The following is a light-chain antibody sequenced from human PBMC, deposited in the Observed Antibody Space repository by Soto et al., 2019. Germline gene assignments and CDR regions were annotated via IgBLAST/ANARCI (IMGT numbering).Light chain of an antibody. Sequence: AIRMTQSPSSLSASTGDRVTITCRASQGISSYLGWYQQKPGKAPKLLIYAASTLQSGVPSRFSGSGSGTDFTLTISCLQSKDFVTYYCQQYYSYPRTFGQATKVAIK. CDR1: QGISSY. V-gene: IGKV1-8*01. CDR3: QQYYSYPRT. CDR2: AAS. J-gene: IGKJ1*01.